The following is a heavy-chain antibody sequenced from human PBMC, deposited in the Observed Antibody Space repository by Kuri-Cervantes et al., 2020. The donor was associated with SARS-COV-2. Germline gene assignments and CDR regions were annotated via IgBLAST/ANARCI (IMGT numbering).Heavy chain of an antibody. Sequence: GESLKISCVASGFNFSTTDMHWVRQAPGKGLEWVTFISSDGKNKKCMASGKGRFTISRDNSQNTLHLQMKSLRDEDTAIYYCAKDRAGVHDFWGQGTLVTVPQ. CDR1: GFNFSTTD. CDR3: AKDRAGVHDF. CDR2: ISSDGKNK. J-gene: IGHJ4*02. D-gene: IGHD2-21*01. V-gene: IGHV3-30*18.